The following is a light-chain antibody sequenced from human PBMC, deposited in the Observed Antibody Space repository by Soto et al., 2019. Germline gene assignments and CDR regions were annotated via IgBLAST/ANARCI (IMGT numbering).Light chain of an antibody. V-gene: IGLV2-23*02. Sequence: QSALTQPASVSGSPGQSLTISCTGTSSDVGSYNLVSWYQQHPGKAPKLMIYEVSKRPSGVSNRFSGSKSGNTASLTISGLQPEDEADYYCCSYAGSSTWVFGGGTKLTVL. J-gene: IGLJ3*02. CDR2: EVS. CDR1: SSDVGSYNL. CDR3: CSYAGSSTWV.